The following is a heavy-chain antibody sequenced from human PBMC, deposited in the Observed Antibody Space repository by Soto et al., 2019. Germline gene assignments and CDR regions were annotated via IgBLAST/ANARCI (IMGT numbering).Heavy chain of an antibody. J-gene: IGHJ6*02. Sequence: GXSGKVSFKASGGTFSSYAISWVRQAPGQGLEWMGGIIPIFGTANYAQKFQGRVTITADESTSTAYMELSSLRSEDTAVYYCARDRGVVPAAIGSQSMDVWGQGTTVTVSS. CDR2: IIPIFGTA. D-gene: IGHD2-2*02. CDR3: ARDRGVVPAAIGSQSMDV. CDR1: GGTFSSYA. V-gene: IGHV1-69*13.